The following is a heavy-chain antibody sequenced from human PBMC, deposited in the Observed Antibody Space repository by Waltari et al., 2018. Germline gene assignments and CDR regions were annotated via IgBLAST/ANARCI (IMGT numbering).Heavy chain of an antibody. Sequence: EVQLVESGGGLVKPGGSLRLSCAASGFTFSNYVMNWVRQAPGKGLEWVSSMTSTSGYIYYADSVKGRFTISRDNAKNSLYLQMNSLRAEDTAVYYCTREADFWSGIYYYYYMDVWGTGATVTVSS. V-gene: IGHV3-21*01. D-gene: IGHD3-3*01. CDR2: MTSTSGYI. J-gene: IGHJ6*03. CDR1: GFTFSNYV. CDR3: TREADFWSGIYYYYYMDV.